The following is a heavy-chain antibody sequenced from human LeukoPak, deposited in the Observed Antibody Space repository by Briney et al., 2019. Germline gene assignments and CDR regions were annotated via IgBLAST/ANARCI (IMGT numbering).Heavy chain of an antibody. CDR3: ARDVVRYFDSLLSDYYYGMDV. V-gene: IGHV1-18*01. D-gene: IGHD3-9*01. CDR1: GYTFTSYG. J-gene: IGHJ6*02. CDR2: ISAYNGNT. Sequence: EASVKVSCKASGYTFTSYGISWVRQAPGQGLEWMGWISAYNGNTNYAQKLLGRVTMTTDTSTSTAYMELRSLRSDDTAVYYCARDVVRYFDSLLSDYYYGMDVWGQGTTVTVSS.